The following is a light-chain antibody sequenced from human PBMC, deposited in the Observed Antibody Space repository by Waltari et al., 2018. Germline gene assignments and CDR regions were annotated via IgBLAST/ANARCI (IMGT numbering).Light chain of an antibody. V-gene: IGKV3-20*01. Sequence: EVVLTQSPGPLSLSPGERAPLPCRASQSVSKYLAWYQQRPGQAPRLLIYAASTRATGIPDRFSGSGYGTDFSLTISRLEPEDFAVYYCQNHERLPAKFGQGTKVEIK. CDR2: AAS. CDR1: QSVSKY. J-gene: IGKJ1*01. CDR3: QNHERLPAK.